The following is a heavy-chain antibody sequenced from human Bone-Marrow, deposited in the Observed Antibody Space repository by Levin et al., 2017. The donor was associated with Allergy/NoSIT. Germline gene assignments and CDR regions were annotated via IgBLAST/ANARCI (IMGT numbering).Heavy chain of an antibody. CDR3: AKVGHFWSGDVGWFDP. J-gene: IGHJ5*02. CDR1: GFTFSSYA. CDR2: ISGSGGST. Sequence: GGSLRLSCAASGFTFSSYAMSWVRQAPGKGLEWVSAISGSGGSTYYADSVKGRFTISRDNSKNTLYLQMNSLRAEDTAVYYCAKVGHFWSGDVGWFDPWGQGTLVTVSS. D-gene: IGHD3-3*02. V-gene: IGHV3-23*01.